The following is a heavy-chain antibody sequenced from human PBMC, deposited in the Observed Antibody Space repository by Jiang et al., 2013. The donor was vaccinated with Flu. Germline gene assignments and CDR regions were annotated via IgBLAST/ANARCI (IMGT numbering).Heavy chain of an antibody. D-gene: IGHD5-24*01. Sequence: KPTQTLTLTCTVSGFSLSDARMGVSWIRQPPGKALEWLAHIFSNDEKSYSTSLKSRLTISKDTSKSQVVLTMTNMDPVDTATYYCARIDGYNYSWYFDLWGRGTLVTVSS. V-gene: IGHV2-26*01. CDR2: IFSNDEK. CDR1: GFSLSDARMG. J-gene: IGHJ2*01. CDR3: ARIDGYNYSWYFDL.